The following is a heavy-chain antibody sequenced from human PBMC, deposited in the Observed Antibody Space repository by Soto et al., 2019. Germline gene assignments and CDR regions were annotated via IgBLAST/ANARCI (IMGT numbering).Heavy chain of an antibody. CDR1: GGSISSYY. Sequence: SETLSLTCTVSGGSISSYYWSWIRQPPGKGLEWIGYIYYSGSTNYNPSLKSRVTISVDTSKNQFSLKLSSVTAADTAVYYCARSPHYDFWSGYYLFDYWGQGTLVTVSS. CDR2: IYYSGST. J-gene: IGHJ4*02. CDR3: ARSPHYDFWSGYYLFDY. V-gene: IGHV4-59*01. D-gene: IGHD3-3*01.